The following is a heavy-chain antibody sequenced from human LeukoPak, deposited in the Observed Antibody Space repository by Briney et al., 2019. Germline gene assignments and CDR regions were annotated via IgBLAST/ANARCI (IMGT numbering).Heavy chain of an antibody. CDR2: ITSSRTYI. V-gene: IGHV3-21*01. CDR3: ARVTPQTYYFYYMDV. CDR1: GVTFSADS. J-gene: IGHJ6*03. Sequence: GGALRVSCAASGVTFSADSMNCVRQAPGKGLEWVSSITSSRTYISYADSVKGRFTISRDNGKNSLYLQMDSLRAEDTDVYYCARVTPQTYYFYYMDVWGKGTTVTVSS.